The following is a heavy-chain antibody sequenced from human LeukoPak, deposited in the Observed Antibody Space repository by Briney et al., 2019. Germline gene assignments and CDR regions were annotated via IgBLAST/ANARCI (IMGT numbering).Heavy chain of an antibody. J-gene: IGHJ5*02. CDR2: IYYSGST. CDR1: GGSISSGNYY. V-gene: IGHV4-30-4*08. Sequence: SETLSLTCTVSGGSISSGNYYWSWIRQPPGKGLEWIGYIYYSGSTYYNPSLKNRITISVDTSKNQFSLKLSSVAAADTAVYYCATYRGDYVGNWFDPWGQGTLVTVSS. D-gene: IGHD4-17*01. CDR3: ATYRGDYVGNWFDP.